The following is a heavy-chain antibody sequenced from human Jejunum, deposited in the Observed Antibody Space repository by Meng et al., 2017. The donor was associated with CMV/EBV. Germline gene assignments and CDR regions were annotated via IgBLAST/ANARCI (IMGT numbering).Heavy chain of an antibody. CDR3: ATSLLVLPASVRPNHFDS. CDR2: IFPDDGDI. Sequence: NRYWMAWVRQKPGKGLEWMGIIFPDDGDIRYSPSFEGQVTISADTSIDTAYLEWSSLKASDTAMYYCATSLLVLPASVRPNHFDSWGQGTLVTVSS. D-gene: IGHD6-6*01. CDR1: NRYW. V-gene: IGHV5-51*01. J-gene: IGHJ4*02.